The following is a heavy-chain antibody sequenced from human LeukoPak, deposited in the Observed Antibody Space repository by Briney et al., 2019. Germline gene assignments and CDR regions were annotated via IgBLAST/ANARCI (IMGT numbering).Heavy chain of an antibody. CDR3: ARAAPVRGVTFFDY. CDR1: GFTFSRYV. CDR2: ISKDGSDE. Sequence: GGSLRLSCVASGFTFSRYVIHWVRQAPGKGLEWVAVISKDGSDEYYADSVKGRFTASRDTSKNSLYLQMNNLRGEDTAVYYCARAAPVRGVTFFDYWGQGTLITVSS. V-gene: IGHV3-30*04. D-gene: IGHD3-10*01. J-gene: IGHJ4*02.